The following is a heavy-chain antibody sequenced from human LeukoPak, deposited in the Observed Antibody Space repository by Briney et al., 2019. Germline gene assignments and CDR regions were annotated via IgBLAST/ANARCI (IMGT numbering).Heavy chain of an antibody. J-gene: IGHJ3*01. CDR2: VYPVDYRT. V-gene: IGHV5-51*07. CDR3: ARHTASAVAGHDAFDV. Sequence: GESLKISCEASGYIFTTYWIGWVHQKPGEGLEWMGIVYPVDYRTKYSPSFQGQVTISADRSINTGYLQWSSLKASDTAIYYCARHTASAVAGHDAFDVWGQGTLVTVSS. D-gene: IGHD6-19*01. CDR1: GYIFTTYW.